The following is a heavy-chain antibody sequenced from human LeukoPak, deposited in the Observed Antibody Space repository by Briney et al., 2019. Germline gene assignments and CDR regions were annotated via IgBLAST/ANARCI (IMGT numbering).Heavy chain of an antibody. J-gene: IGHJ4*02. D-gene: IGHD3-22*01. V-gene: IGHV4-59*01. Sequence: SETLSLTCNVSGGPISSYYWNWIRQPPGKGLEWIGYIYYSGSTNYNPSLKSRVTISVDTSKNQFSLKLSSVTAADTAVYYCARGADSSGYYSIFYFDYWGQGTLVTVSS. CDR1: GGPISSYY. CDR3: ARGADSSGYYSIFYFDY. CDR2: IYYSGST.